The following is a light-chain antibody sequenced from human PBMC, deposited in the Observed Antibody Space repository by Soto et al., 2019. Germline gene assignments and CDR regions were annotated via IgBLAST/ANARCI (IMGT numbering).Light chain of an antibody. CDR1: SSDIGRYNF. J-gene: IGLJ1*01. CDR3: CLYIGATTYV. Sequence: QSALTQPASMSGSPGQSITISCTGTSSDIGRYNFVSWYQHHPGKAPKLIIYEATKRPSGVSYRFSGSKSGNTASLTISGLQADDEADYYCCLYIGATTYVCGTGTKVTVL. V-gene: IGLV2-23*01. CDR2: EAT.